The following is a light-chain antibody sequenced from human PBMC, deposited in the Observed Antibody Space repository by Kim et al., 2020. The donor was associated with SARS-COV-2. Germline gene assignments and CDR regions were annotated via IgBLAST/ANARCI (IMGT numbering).Light chain of an antibody. CDR1: QNLDTY. V-gene: IGKV3-11*01. J-gene: IGKJ4*01. CDR3: QYRTNWLT. CDR2: DAS. Sequence: SLSPGERATLSCRASQNLDTYLAWYQHSPGQSPRLLIYDASNRAIGVPARFSGSGSGTDFTLTISSLEPEDFAIYYCQYRTNWLTFGGGTKVDIK.